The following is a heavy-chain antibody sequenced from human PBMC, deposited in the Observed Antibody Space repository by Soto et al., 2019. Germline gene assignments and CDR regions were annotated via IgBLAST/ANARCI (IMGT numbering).Heavy chain of an antibody. CDR2: INPNSGGT. Sequence: QVQLVQSGAEVKKPGASVKVSCKASGYTFTGYYMHWVRQAPGQGLEWMGWINPNSGGTNYAQKFQGWVTITRDTSISTAHMELSRLRSYDTAVYYRARGERVDSSVRIGGNWFDPWGQGTLVSASS. D-gene: IGHD6-25*01. V-gene: IGHV1-2*04. CDR1: GYTFTGYY. CDR3: ARGERVDSSVRIGGNWFDP. J-gene: IGHJ5*02.